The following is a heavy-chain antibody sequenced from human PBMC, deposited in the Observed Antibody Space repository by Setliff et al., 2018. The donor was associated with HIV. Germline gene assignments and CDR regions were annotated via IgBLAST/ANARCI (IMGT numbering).Heavy chain of an antibody. J-gene: IGHJ4*02. V-gene: IGHV4-4*09. Sequence: SETLSLTCTVSGGSISNFYWSWIRQPPGKGLEWIGYIYTSGSTSYNPSLRSRVTISLDTSKNRFSLKLNSVTAADTAIYYCARDWGYIAATPDYWGQGTRVTVSS. CDR1: GGSISNFY. D-gene: IGHD5-12*01. CDR2: IYTSGST. CDR3: ARDWGYIAATPDY.